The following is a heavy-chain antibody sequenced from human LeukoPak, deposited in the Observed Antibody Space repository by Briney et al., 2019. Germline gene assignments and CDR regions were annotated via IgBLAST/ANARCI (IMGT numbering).Heavy chain of an antibody. J-gene: IGHJ3*01. CDR1: VYTFTGYY. CDR3: AREGRLKQLDP. D-gene: IGHD6-6*01. CDR2: INTSSGGK. V-gene: IGHV1-2*02. Sequence: ASVTVSFKASVYTFTGYYMHWVRQAPGQGLEWMGWINTSSGGKNNAQKFQGRVTMTRDTSISTAYMELSRLRSDDTAVYYCAREGRLKQLDPWGQGTMVTVSS.